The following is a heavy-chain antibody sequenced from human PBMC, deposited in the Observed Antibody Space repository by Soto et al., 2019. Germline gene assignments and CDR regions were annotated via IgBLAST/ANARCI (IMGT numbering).Heavy chain of an antibody. CDR3: AREVRDTAVADFDY. J-gene: IGHJ4*02. V-gene: IGHV3-48*02. Sequence: EVQLVESGGGLVQPGGSLRLSCAASGFTFSSYSMNWVRQAPGKGLEWISYISSSISTMHYADSVTGRFTISRDNAKNSLYLQINSLRDEDTAVYYCAREVRDTAVADFDYWGQGTLVTVSS. D-gene: IGHD5-18*01. CDR1: GFTFSSYS. CDR2: ISSSISTM.